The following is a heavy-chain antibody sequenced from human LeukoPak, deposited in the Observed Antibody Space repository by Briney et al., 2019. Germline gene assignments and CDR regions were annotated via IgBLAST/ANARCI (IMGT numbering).Heavy chain of an antibody. Sequence: ASVKVSCKASGYTFTSYGISWVRQAPGQGLEWMGRIDPNSGGTNYAQKFQGRVTMTRDTSISTAYMELSRLRSDDTAVYYCARGGPYCGGDCYDGEYFQHWGQGTLVTVSS. CDR2: IDPNSGGT. J-gene: IGHJ1*01. V-gene: IGHV1-2*06. CDR3: ARGGPYCGGDCYDGEYFQH. CDR1: GYTFTSYG. D-gene: IGHD2-21*02.